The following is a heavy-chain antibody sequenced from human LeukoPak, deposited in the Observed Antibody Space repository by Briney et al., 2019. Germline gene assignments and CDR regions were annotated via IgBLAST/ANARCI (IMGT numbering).Heavy chain of an antibody. CDR3: AREIISSSWGYYYMDV. CDR2: ISASGAAR. Sequence: GGSLRLSCEASGFTFSSYWMNWIRQAPGKGLEWISFISASGAAREYADSVKGRFTISRDNVDNSLHLQMNSLRAEDTAVYYCAREIISSSWGYYYMDVWGKGTTVTISS. V-gene: IGHV3-48*03. CDR1: GFTFSSYW. J-gene: IGHJ6*03. D-gene: IGHD6-13*01.